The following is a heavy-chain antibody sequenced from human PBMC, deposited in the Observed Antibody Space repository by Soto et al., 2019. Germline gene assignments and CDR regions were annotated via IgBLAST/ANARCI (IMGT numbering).Heavy chain of an antibody. J-gene: IGHJ6*02. CDR3: ASPLLLMVRGSRYYYGMDV. V-gene: IGHV1-69*13. Sequence: SVKVSCKASGGTFSIYAISGVLQSPVQGLDWMGGIIPIFGTANYAQKFQGRVTITADESTSTAYMELSSLRSEDTAVYYCASPLLLMVRGSRYYYGMDVWGQGTTVTVSS. D-gene: IGHD3-10*01. CDR2: IIPIFGTA. CDR1: GGTFSIYA.